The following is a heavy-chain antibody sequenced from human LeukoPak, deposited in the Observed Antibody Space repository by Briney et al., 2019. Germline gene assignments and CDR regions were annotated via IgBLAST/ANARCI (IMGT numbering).Heavy chain of an antibody. CDR3: ARDLTRITFGGVIAH. D-gene: IGHD3-16*01. CDR2: INAGNGNT. V-gene: IGHV1-3*01. CDR1: GYTFTSYA. J-gene: IGHJ5*02. Sequence: ASVKVSCKASGYTFTSYAMHWVRQAPGQRLEWMGWINAGNGNTKYSQKFQGRVTITRDTSAGTAYMELSSLRSEDTAVYYCARDLTRITFGGVIAHWGQGTLVTVSS.